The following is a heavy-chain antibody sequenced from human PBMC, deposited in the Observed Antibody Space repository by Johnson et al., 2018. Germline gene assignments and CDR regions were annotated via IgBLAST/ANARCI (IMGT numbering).Heavy chain of an antibody. Sequence: VQLLESGGGVVQPGRSLRLSCAASGFTFSSYGMHWVRQAPGKGLEWVAVISFDGSNKYYADSVKGRFTISRDKSKNTLHLQMNSQRAEDTGGYYCAKDSTRWEPGYYYYYMDVWGKGTTVTVSS. V-gene: IGHV3-30*18. J-gene: IGHJ6*03. CDR2: ISFDGSNK. CDR1: GFTFSSYG. CDR3: AKDSTRWEPGYYYYYMDV. D-gene: IGHD1-14*01.